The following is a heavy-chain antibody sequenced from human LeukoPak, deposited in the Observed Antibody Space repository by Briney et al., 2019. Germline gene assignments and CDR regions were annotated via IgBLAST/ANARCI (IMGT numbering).Heavy chain of an antibody. D-gene: IGHD3-10*01. V-gene: IGHV3-7*01. Sequence: AGGSLRLSCGASGFPFSGYWMSWVRQAPGKGLEWVANIHKDGSAKRYVDSVKGRFTISRDNAKSSLYLQMNSLRDEDTAVYYCTRDRGFGADDYWGQGSLVSVSP. J-gene: IGHJ4*02. CDR1: GFPFSGYW. CDR2: IHKDGSAK. CDR3: TRDRGFGADDY.